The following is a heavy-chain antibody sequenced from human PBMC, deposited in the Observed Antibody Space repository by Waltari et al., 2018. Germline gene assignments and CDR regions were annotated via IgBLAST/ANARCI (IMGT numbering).Heavy chain of an antibody. CDR1: GYTLTELS. V-gene: IGHV1-24*01. J-gene: IGHJ5*02. CDR2: FDPEDGET. Sequence: QVQLVQSGAEVKKPGASVKVYCKVSGYTLTELSMPWVRQAPGKGLEWIGGFDPEDGETIYAQKFQGRVTMTEDTSTDTAYMELSSLRSEDTAVYYCAKRPYSSRSFWFDPWGQGTLVTVSS. D-gene: IGHD6-13*01. CDR3: AKRPYSSRSFWFDP.